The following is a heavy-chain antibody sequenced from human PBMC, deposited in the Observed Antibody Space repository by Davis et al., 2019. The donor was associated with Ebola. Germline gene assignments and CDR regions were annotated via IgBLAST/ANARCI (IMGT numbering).Heavy chain of an antibody. J-gene: IGHJ4*02. D-gene: IGHD6-19*01. CDR1: GFTVSSNY. CDR2: IYSGGST. V-gene: IGHV3-53*04. Sequence: PGGSLRLSCAASGFTVSSNYMSWVRQAPGKGLEWVSVIYSGGSTYYADSVKGRFTISRHNSKNTLYLQMNRLRAEDTAVYYCARFWDSSGWPYFDYWGQGTLVTVSS. CDR3: ARFWDSSGWPYFDY.